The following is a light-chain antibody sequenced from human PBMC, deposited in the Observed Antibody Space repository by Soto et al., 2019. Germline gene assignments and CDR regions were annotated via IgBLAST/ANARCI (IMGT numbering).Light chain of an antibody. V-gene: IGKV1-5*03. CDR2: QAS. J-gene: IGKJ2*01. CDR1: QSVSGW. Sequence: DIQMTQSPSTLSASVGDRVAISCRASQSVSGWLAWYQQKPGKVPKLLIYQASTLEDGVPSRFSGSGSETEFTRTISSLQPDDSATDYWHHYNDYSYNFGPGTNLEIK. CDR3: HHYNDYSYN.